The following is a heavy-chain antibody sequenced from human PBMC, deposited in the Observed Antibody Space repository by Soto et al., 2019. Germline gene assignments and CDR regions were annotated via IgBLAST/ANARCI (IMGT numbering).Heavy chain of an antibody. Sequence: GGSLRLSCAASGFTFSSYAMHWVRQAPGKGLEWVAVISYDGSNKYYADSVKGRFTISRDNSKNTLYLQMNSLRAEDTAVYYCAKDIVKYTYGACDYWGQGVLVTVSS. CDR3: AKDIVKYTYGACDY. D-gene: IGHD5-18*01. CDR1: GFTFSSYA. J-gene: IGHJ4*02. V-gene: IGHV3-30-3*02. CDR2: ISYDGSNK.